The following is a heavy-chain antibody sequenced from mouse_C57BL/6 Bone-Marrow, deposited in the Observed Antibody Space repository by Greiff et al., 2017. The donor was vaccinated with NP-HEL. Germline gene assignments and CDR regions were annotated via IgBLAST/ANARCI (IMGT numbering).Heavy chain of an antibody. Sequence: VKLVESGAELVRPGASVKLSCKASGYTFTDYYINWVKQRPGQGLEWIARIYPGSGNTYYNEKFKGKATLTAEKSSSTAYMQLSSLTSEDSAVYFCARGGSNYAAYWGQGTLVTVSA. J-gene: IGHJ3*01. CDR1: GYTFTDYY. V-gene: IGHV1-76*01. CDR2: IYPGSGNT. CDR3: ARGGSNYAAY. D-gene: IGHD2-5*01.